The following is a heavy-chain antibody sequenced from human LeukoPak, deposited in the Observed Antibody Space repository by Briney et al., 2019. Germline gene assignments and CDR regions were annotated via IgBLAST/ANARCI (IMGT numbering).Heavy chain of an antibody. J-gene: IGHJ5*02. Sequence: SETLSLTCTVSGGSISSGDYYRSWIRQPPGKGLEWIGYIYYSGSTYYNPSLKSRVTISVDTSKNQFSLKLSSVTAADTAVYYCASSTSSDWFDPWGQGTLVTVSS. CDR1: GGSISSGDYY. D-gene: IGHD2-2*01. V-gene: IGHV4-30-4*01. CDR3: ASSTSSDWFDP. CDR2: IYYSGST.